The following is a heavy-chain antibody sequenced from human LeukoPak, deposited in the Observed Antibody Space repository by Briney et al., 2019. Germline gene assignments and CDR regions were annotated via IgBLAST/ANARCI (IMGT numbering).Heavy chain of an antibody. J-gene: IGHJ5*02. CDR1: GYTFTGYY. CDR2: INPNSGGT. V-gene: IGHV1-2*02. D-gene: IGHD2-15*01. CDR3: ARSKESVAALSDP. Sequence: ASVKVSCKASGYTFTGYYMHWVRQAPGQGLEWMGWINPNSGGTNYAQKFQGRVTMTRDTSISTAYMELSRLRSDDTAVYYCARSKESVAALSDPWGQGTLVTVSS.